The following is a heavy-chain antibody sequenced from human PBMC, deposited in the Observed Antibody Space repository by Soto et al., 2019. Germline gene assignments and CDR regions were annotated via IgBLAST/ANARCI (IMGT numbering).Heavy chain of an antibody. CDR1: GYSFTSYW. CDR2: IDPSDSYT. Sequence: PGESLKISCKGSGYSFTSYWISWVRQMPGKGLEWMGRIDPSDSYTNYSPSFQGHVTISADKSISTAYLQWSSLKASDTAMYYCARHRANYYGSGSYYTPYYYYYGMDVWGQGTTVTVSS. V-gene: IGHV5-10-1*01. D-gene: IGHD3-10*01. CDR3: ARHRANYYGSGSYYTPYYYYYGMDV. J-gene: IGHJ6*02.